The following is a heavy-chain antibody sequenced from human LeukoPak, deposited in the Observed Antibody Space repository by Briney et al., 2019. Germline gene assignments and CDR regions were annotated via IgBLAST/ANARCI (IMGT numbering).Heavy chain of an antibody. V-gene: IGHV3-23*01. CDR2: ISGSGGST. D-gene: IGHD7-27*01. CDR1: RFTFSSYA. CDR3: AREALTGIRGRYAFDI. J-gene: IGHJ3*02. Sequence: GGSLRLSCAASRFTFSSYAMSWVRQAPGKGLEWVSGISGSGGSTDYADSVKGRFTISRDNSKNTLYLQMNSLRAEDTAVYYCAREALTGIRGRYAFDIWGQGTMVTVSS.